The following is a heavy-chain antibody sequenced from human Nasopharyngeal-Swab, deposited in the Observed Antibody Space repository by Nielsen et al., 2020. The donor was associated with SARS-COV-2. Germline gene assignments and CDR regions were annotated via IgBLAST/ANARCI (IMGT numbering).Heavy chain of an antibody. J-gene: IGHJ4*02. Sequence: SETLSLTCTVSGGSISSYYWSWIRQPPGKGLEWIGYIYYSGSTNYNPSLKSRVTISVDTSKNQFSLKLSSVTAADTAVYYCARSGSYYLSDYWGQGTLVTVSS. CDR1: GGSISSYY. CDR2: IYYSGST. D-gene: IGHD1-26*01. V-gene: IGHV4-59*01. CDR3: ARSGSYYLSDY.